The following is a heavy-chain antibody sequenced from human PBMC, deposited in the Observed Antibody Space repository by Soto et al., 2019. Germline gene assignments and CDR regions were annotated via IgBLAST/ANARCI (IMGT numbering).Heavy chain of an antibody. J-gene: IGHJ6*02. V-gene: IGHV3-23*01. CDR1: GFTFSSSA. Sequence: GGSLRLSCAASGFTFSSSAMSWVRQAPGKGLEWVSGISGSGGSTFYADSVKGRFTISRDNSKNTLYLQMNSLRAEDTAVYYCAKVGGCSSTSCYYYYGMDVWGQGTTVTVSS. D-gene: IGHD2-2*01. CDR3: AKVGGCSSTSCYYYYGMDV. CDR2: ISGSGGST.